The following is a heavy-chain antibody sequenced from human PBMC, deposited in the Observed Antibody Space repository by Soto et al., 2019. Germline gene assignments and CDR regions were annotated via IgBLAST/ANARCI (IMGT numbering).Heavy chain of an antibody. CDR1: GFTFSNYL. D-gene: IGHD3-22*01. CDR3: ARATRESSGCYDY. V-gene: IGHV3-7*01. Sequence: EVQLVESGGGLVQPGGSLRLSCAASGFTFSNYLMHWVRQAPGKGLEWVANIKEDGSEKYYVDSVKGRFTISRDNGKSSLDLQMNNLRAEDTAVYYCARATRESSGCYDYWGQGTLVTVSS. CDR2: IKEDGSEK. J-gene: IGHJ4*02.